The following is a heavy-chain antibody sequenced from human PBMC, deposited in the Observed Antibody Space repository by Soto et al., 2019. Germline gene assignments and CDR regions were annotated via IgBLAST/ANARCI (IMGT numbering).Heavy chain of an antibody. CDR3: AREAEQWLAHHFDY. V-gene: IGHV3-74*01. D-gene: IGHD6-19*01. Sequence: PRLSCAASGFTFSSYWMHWVRQAPGKGLVWVSRINSDGSSTSYADSVKGRFTISRDNAKNTLYLQMNSLRAEDTAVYYCAREAEQWLAHHFDYWGQGTLVTVSS. CDR1: GFTFSSYW. J-gene: IGHJ4*02. CDR2: INSDGSST.